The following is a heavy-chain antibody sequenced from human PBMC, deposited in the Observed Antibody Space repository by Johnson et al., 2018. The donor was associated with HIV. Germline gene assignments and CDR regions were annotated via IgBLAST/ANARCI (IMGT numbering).Heavy chain of an antibody. D-gene: IGHD2-8*02. J-gene: IGHJ3*02. Sequence: QVQLVESGGGLVKPGGSLRLSCAASGFTFSSYALHWVRQAPGKVLAWVAVISYDGSNQYSADSVTVRFTISRDNSKNTLYLQINSLKTEDTAVYYCTTDIPVIVLGGPDIWGQGTMVTVSS. CDR1: GFTFSSYA. CDR2: ISYDGSNQ. V-gene: IGHV3-30*04. CDR3: TTDIPVIVLGGPDI.